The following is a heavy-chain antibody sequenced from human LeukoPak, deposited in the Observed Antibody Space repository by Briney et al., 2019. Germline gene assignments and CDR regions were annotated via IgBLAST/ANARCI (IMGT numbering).Heavy chain of an antibody. CDR1: GYIFSHFY. CDR2: INPSGDST. Sequence: ASVKVSCKASGYIFSHFYMHWVRQAPGQGLEWMGIINPSGDSTNYAQKFQGRVTMTRDTSTNTLYMELSSLRSGDTAVYYCARDPRQEAPFDYWGQGTLVTVSS. J-gene: IGHJ4*02. V-gene: IGHV1-46*01. CDR3: ARDPRQEAPFDY.